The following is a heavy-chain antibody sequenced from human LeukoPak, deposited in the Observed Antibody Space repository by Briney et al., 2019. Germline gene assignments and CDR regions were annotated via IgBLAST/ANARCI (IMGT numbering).Heavy chain of an antibody. CDR2: ISGSGGSS. CDR1: GYSFTSYA. V-gene: IGHV3-23*01. Sequence: GESLKISCRGSGYSFTSYAMSWVRQAPGKGLEWVSSISGSGGSSYYADSVRGRFTISRDNSKNTLYLQMNSLRADDTAVYYCAKVGSPSGEYYFDYWGQGTLVTVSS. CDR3: AKVGSPSGEYYFDY. D-gene: IGHD6-6*01. J-gene: IGHJ4*02.